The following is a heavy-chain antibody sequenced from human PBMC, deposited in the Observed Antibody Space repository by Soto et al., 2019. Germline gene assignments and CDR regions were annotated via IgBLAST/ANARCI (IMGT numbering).Heavy chain of an antibody. J-gene: IGHJ5*02. Sequence: EAQLLASGGGLVQPGGSLRLSCVGSGFTFRDHAMRWVRQAPGRGLEWVSAISANGGSIQHADSVKGRVSVSRDNAKNTVYLKMVYLRSEASAVYYCAKYRYYDTPGWVDPWGQGSRVIVSS. V-gene: IGHV3-23*01. CDR3: AKYRYYDTPGWVDP. CDR2: ISANGGSI. CDR1: GFTFRDHA. D-gene: IGHD3-22*01.